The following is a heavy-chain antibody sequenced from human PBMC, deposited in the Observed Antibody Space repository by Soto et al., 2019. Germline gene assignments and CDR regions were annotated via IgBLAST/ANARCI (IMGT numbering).Heavy chain of an antibody. Sequence: QVTLKESGPVLVKPTETLTLTCTVSGFSLSNARMGVSWIRQPPGKALEWLAHIFSNDEKSYSTSLKSRLTITKDIPKSQVDLTMSNLDAVDTATYYCARTVRYFVWFHFDYWGQGTLVTVSS. CDR1: GFSLSNARMG. V-gene: IGHV2-26*01. CDR2: IFSNDEK. CDR3: ARTVRYFVWFHFDY. J-gene: IGHJ4*02. D-gene: IGHD3-9*01.